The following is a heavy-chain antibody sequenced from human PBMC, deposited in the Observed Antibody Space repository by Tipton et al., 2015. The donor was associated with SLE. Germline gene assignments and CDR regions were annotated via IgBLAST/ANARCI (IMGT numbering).Heavy chain of an antibody. J-gene: IGHJ6*02. V-gene: IGHV4-38-2*02. CDR2: IYDSGTI. CDR1: GSSISSGYY. Sequence: LRLSCTVSGSSISSGYYWGWIRQPPGKGLEWIGRIYDSGTIYYNSSLQSRVTISADTPKNQFSLKLRSMTAADTAVYYCATTTGSRFYSNGMDVWGRGTTVTVSS. CDR3: ATTTGSRFYSNGMDV. D-gene: IGHD1-14*01.